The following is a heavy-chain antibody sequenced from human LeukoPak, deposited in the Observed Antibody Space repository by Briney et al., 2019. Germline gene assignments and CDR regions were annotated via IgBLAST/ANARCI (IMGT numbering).Heavy chain of an antibody. V-gene: IGHV3-53*01. J-gene: IGHJ4*02. CDR2: IYSGGST. CDR1: GFTVSSNY. Sequence: GGSLRLSCAASGFTVSSNYMSWVRQAPGKGLEWVSVIYSGGSTYYADSVKGRFTISRDNSKNTLYLQMNSLRAEDTAVYYCARESWRSSGQIDSWGQGFLVTVSS. D-gene: IGHD6-19*01. CDR3: ARESWRSSGQIDS.